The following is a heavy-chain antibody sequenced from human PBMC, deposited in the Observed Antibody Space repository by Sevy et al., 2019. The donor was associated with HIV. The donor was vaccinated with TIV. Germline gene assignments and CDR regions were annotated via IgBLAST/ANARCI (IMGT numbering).Heavy chain of an antibody. CDR3: VRVGHSSGSGRPFDF. CDR2: TRNRANSFST. Sequence: WGSLRLSCAASGFIFSDHYMDWVRQAPGKGLEWVGRTRNRANSFSTEYAASVKGRFTISRDDSRNSVYLQMNSLKTEDTAVYYCVRVGHSSGSGRPFDFWGQGTLVTVSS. V-gene: IGHV3-72*01. D-gene: IGHD6-25*01. CDR1: GFIFSDHY. J-gene: IGHJ4*02.